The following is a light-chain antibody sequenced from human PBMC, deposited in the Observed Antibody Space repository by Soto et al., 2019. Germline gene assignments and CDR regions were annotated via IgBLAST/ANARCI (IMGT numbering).Light chain of an antibody. CDR3: QQYQSFSLT. CDR2: TTS. CDR1: QSIRTS. Sequence: IPMCQSRPTPSPHIYDRVPLTCRASQSIRTSLDWYQQKPGKAPKLLIYTTSNLESGVPSRFSGSGSGTEFSLTISSLQPEDFATYYCQQYQSFSLTFGGGTKVDI. J-gene: IGKJ4*01. V-gene: IGKV1-5*03.